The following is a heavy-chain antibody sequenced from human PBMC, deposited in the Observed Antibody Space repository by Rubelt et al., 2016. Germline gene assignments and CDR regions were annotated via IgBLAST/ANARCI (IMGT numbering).Heavy chain of an antibody. CDR3: AITRPDYGGHSWAKGNDY. V-gene: IGHV1-18*01. CDR2: ISTYNDNT. CDR1: GYTFTTYG. D-gene: IGHD4-23*01. J-gene: IGHJ4*02. Sequence: QVQLVQSGAEVKKPGASVKVSCKASGYTFTTYGISWVRQAPGQGLEWMGWISTYNDNTNYAQKLQGVVNMTTHTTTSTDYMAQSSLRSDDTSVYYCAITRPDYGGHSWAKGNDYWGQGTLVTVSS.